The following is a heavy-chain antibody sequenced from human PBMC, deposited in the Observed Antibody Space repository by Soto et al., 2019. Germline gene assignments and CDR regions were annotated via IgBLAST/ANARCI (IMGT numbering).Heavy chain of an antibody. CDR3: VKNGYYSLEA. CDR2: IHRGGHT. D-gene: IGHD3-3*01. Sequence: QVHLQESGPGLVTPSGTLSLTCTVSGDSISSGEWWSWVRQPPGKALEWIGEIHRGGHTNYKPSLRSRLIISIDNSENHFSVKLSSVTAADTAMYYCVKNGYYSLEAWGQGTPVTVSS. J-gene: IGHJ4*02. CDR1: GDSISSGEW. V-gene: IGHV4-4*02.